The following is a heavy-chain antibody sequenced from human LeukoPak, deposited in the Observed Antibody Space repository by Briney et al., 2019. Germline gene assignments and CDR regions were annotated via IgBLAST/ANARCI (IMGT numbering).Heavy chain of an antibody. Sequence: SETLSLTCAVYGGSFSGYYWSWIRQPPGKGLEWIGEINHSGSTNYNPSLKSRVTISVDTSKNQFSLKLSSVTAADTAVYYCARLRLGYSSYYYYMDVWGKGTTVTVPS. CDR2: INHSGST. CDR3: ARLRLGYSSYYYYMDV. V-gene: IGHV4-34*01. CDR1: GGSFSGYY. J-gene: IGHJ6*03. D-gene: IGHD2-15*01.